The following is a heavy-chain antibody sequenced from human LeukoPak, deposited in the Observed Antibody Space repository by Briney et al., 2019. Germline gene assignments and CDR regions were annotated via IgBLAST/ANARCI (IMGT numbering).Heavy chain of an antibody. CDR2: ISTSGST. D-gene: IGHD2-15*01. CDR1: GGSVTSGSYY. V-gene: IGHV4-61*02. J-gene: IGHJ4*02. CDR3: ARGAALAIDY. Sequence: SETLSLTCSVSGGSVTSGSYYWSWIRLPAGKGLEWIGRISTSGSTNYNPSLKSRVTMSLDTSKNQFSLKLNSLTAADTAVYYCARGAALAIDYWGQGALVTVSS.